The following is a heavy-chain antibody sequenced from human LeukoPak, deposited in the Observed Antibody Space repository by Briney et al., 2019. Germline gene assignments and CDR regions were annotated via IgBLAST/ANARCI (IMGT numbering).Heavy chain of an antibody. CDR1: GFTFDDYA. CDR2: ISWNSGSI. V-gene: IGHV3-9*01. J-gene: IGHJ5*02. Sequence: GGSLRLSCAASGFTFDDYAMHWVRQAPGKGLEWVSGISWNSGSIGYADSVKGRFTTSRDNAKNSLYLQMNSLRAEDTAVYYCARDKMRGWFDPLGPGNPGHRLL. CDR3: ARDKMRGWFDP. D-gene: IGHD3-16*01.